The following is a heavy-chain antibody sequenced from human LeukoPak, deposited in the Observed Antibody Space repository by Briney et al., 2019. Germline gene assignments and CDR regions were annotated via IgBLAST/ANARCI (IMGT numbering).Heavy chain of an antibody. J-gene: IGHJ5*02. CDR2: ISPSGAST. V-gene: IGHV1-46*01. CDR1: GYTFTINY. CDR3: ARDNSVRDEAWWFNP. Sequence: ASVTVSFKSFGYTFTINYMHWVRQAPGQGREWMGVISPSGASTTHAQTFQGRVTLTRDMSTSTDYLELSSLRSEDTAVYYCARDNSVRDEAWWFNPWGQGTLVTVSS. D-gene: IGHD5-24*01.